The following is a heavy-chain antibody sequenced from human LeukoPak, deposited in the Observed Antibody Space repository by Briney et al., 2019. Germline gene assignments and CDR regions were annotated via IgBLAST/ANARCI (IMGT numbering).Heavy chain of an antibody. Sequence: QAGGSLRLSCAASGFTFDDYAMHWVRQAPGKGLEWVSGISWNSGSIGYADSVKGRFTISRDNAKNSLYLQMNSLRAEDTAVYYCARGGVYSTSAVDYWGQGTLVTVSS. CDR2: ISWNSGSI. V-gene: IGHV3-9*01. J-gene: IGHJ4*02. CDR3: ARGGVYSTSAVDY. D-gene: IGHD6-6*01. CDR1: GFTFDDYA.